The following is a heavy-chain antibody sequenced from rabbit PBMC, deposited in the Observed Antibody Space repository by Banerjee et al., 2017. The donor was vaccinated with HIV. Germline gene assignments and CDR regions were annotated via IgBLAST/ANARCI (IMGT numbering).Heavy chain of an antibody. CDR1: GFSFSSSYY. CDR3: ARANGSDPGASSFHL. V-gene: IGHV1S40*01. CDR2: IYVGSSGST. J-gene: IGHJ4*01. D-gene: IGHD5-1*01. Sequence: QSLEESGGDLVKPGASLTLTCTASGFSFSSSYYMCWVRQAPGKGLEWIACIYVGSSGSTYYASWAKGRFSISRSTSLNTVTLQMTSLTAADTATYFCARANGSDPGASSFHLWGPGTLVTVS.